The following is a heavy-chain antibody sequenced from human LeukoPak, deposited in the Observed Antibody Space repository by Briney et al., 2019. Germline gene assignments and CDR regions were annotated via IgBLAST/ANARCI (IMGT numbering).Heavy chain of an antibody. CDR1: GGSISSGGYY. CDR3: AREPAYCSSTSCYPYYFDY. D-gene: IGHD2-2*01. CDR2: IYYSGST. Sequence: SQTLSLTCTVSGGSISSGGYYWSWIRQHPGKGLEWIGYIYYSGSTYYNPSLKSRVTISVDTSKNQFSLKLGSVTAADTAVYYCAREPAYCSSTSCYPYYFDYWGQGTLVTVSS. J-gene: IGHJ4*02. V-gene: IGHV4-31*03.